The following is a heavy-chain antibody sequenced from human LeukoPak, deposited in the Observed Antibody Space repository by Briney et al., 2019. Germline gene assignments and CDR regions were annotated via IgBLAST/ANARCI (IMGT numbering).Heavy chain of an antibody. CDR2: IYYSGST. J-gene: IGHJ4*02. CDR3: ARGSVGYCSSTSCSHDPFDY. Sequence: SETLSLTCTVSGGSISSYYWGWIRQPPGKGLEWIGSIYYSGSTYYNPSLKSRVTISVDTSKNQFSLKLSSVTAADTAVYYCARGSVGYCSSTSCSHDPFDYWGQGTLVTVSS. V-gene: IGHV4-39*07. D-gene: IGHD2-2*03. CDR1: GGSISSYY.